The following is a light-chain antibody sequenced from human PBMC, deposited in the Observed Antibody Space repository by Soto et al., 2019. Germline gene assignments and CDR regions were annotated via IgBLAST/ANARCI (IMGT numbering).Light chain of an antibody. CDR1: QSVSIN. Sequence: EIVLTQSQGTLSVSPGERATLSCLASQSVSINLAWYQQKPGQAPRLLIYGASTRATGIPARFSGSGSGTEFTLTISSLQSEDFAVYYCQQYNNWPPWAFGQGTKVDIK. V-gene: IGKV3-15*01. CDR3: QQYNNWPPWA. J-gene: IGKJ1*01. CDR2: GAS.